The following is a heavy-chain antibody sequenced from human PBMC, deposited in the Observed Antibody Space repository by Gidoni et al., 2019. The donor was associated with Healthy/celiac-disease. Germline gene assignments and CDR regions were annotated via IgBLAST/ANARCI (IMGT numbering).Heavy chain of an antibody. J-gene: IGHJ4*02. D-gene: IGHD3-9*01. CDR1: GFTFSSYE. Sequence: LVQPGGSLRLSCAASGFTFSSYEMNWVRQAPGKGLEWVSYISSSGSTIYYAGSVKGRFTISRDNAKNSLYLQMNSLRAEDTAVYYCARDGTYYDILTGQGGFDYWGQGTLVTVSS. V-gene: IGHV3-48*03. CDR2: ISSSGSTI. CDR3: ARDGTYYDILTGQGGFDY.